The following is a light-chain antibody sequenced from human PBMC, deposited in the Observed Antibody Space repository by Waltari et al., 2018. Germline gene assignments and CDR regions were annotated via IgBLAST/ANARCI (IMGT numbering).Light chain of an antibody. Sequence: SVLPQPPSASGTPGQRLTTSCYGCGSNIQPYYVNWYQQRPGTAPRVLSYRKDHRPPGVPDRFSGAKSGATAALAIIGLRSDDEDEYYCAGWDEIVSGPVFGGGTKLTVL. V-gene: IGLV1-47*01. CDR2: RKD. CDR1: GSNIQPYY. CDR3: AGWDEIVSGPV. J-gene: IGLJ2*01.